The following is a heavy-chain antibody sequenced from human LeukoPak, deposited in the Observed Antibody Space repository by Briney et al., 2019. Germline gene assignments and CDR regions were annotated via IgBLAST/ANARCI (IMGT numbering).Heavy chain of an antibody. V-gene: IGHV4-31*03. D-gene: IGHD3-22*01. CDR1: GGSLSSGGYY. CDR3: AREFLPEGYYDSSGYDY. Sequence: SETLSLTCTVSGGSLSSGGYYWSWIRQHPGKGLEWIGYIYYSGSTYYNPSLKSRVTISVDTSKNQFSLKLSSVTAADTAVYYCAREFLPEGYYDSSGYDYWGQGTPGHRLL. J-gene: IGHJ4*02. CDR2: IYYSGST.